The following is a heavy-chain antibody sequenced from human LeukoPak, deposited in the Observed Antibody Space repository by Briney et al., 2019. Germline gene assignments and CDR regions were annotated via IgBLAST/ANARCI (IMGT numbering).Heavy chain of an antibody. J-gene: IGHJ4*02. Sequence: APVKVSCKASGYTFTSYAMHWVRQAPGQRLEWMGWINAGNGNTKYSQRFQGRVTITRDTSASTAYMELSSLRSEDTAVYYCARDSDRATFDYWGQGTLVTVSS. CDR2: INAGNGNT. V-gene: IGHV1-3*01. CDR1: GYTFTSYA. CDR3: ARDSDRATFDY. D-gene: IGHD5-18*01.